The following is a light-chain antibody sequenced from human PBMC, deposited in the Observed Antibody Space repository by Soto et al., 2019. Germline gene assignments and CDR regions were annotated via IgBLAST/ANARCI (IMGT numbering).Light chain of an antibody. Sequence: EIQMTQSPSTLSASVGDRVTITCRASQSVNTWLAWYQQKPGKAPKLLIYRASNLESGVPLRFSGSGSGTEFTLTINSLQPDDFATYYCQQYDNSFRTFGQGTKVDIK. CDR3: QQYDNSFRT. V-gene: IGKV1-5*03. J-gene: IGKJ1*01. CDR1: QSVNTW. CDR2: RAS.